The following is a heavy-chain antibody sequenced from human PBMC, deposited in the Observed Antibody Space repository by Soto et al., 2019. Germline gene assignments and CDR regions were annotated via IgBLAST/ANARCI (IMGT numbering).Heavy chain of an antibody. V-gene: IGHV1-18*04. D-gene: IGHD3-16*02. CDR2: ISTYSGDP. J-gene: IGHJ5*02. CDR1: GYSFTSNA. Sequence: ASVKVSCKTSGYSFTSNAITCVRQAPGQWLEWMGWISTYSGDPNYAQKFQGRVTMTTDTSTNTAYMELRNLRSDDTAVYYCARVWGSYQAPSGGAGFDPWGQGTLVTVSS. CDR3: ARVWGSYQAPSGGAGFDP.